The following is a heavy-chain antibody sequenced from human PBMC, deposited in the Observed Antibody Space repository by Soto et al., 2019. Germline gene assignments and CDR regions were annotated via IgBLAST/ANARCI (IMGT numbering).Heavy chain of an antibody. Sequence: PGGSLRLSCAASGFTFSSYDMSWVRQAPGKGREWIGDIYYSGSTNYNPSLKSRVTISVDTSKNQFSLKLSSVTAADTAVYYCARAPKIVAFDYWGQGTLVTVSS. D-gene: IGHD2-15*01. J-gene: IGHJ4*02. V-gene: IGHV4-4*02. CDR2: IYYSGST. CDR3: ARAPKIVAFDY. CDR1: GFTFSSYDM.